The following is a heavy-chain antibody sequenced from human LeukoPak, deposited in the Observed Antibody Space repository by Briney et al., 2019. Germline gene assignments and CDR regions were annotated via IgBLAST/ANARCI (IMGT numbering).Heavy chain of an antibody. D-gene: IGHD3-10*01. V-gene: IGHV4-59*13. Sequence: SETLSLTCSVSGASMTTTYWSGVRQPPGKGLEVIGYIYYAGDTKHNPSLRSRVTLSLDTSKNQFSLELRSVTAADTAVYYCVRTARVFDYWGQGILVTVSS. CDR1: GASMTTTY. J-gene: IGHJ4*02. CDR2: IYYAGDT. CDR3: VRTARVFDY.